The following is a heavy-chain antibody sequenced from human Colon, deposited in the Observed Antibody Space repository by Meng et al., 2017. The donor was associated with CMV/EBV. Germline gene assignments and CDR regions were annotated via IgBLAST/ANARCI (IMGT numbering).Heavy chain of an antibody. V-gene: IGHV3-53*01. CDR3: AKSDCGSYGCKLIDC. J-gene: IGHJ4*02. CDR1: GVTVNSDY. Sequence: GESLKISCEVSGVTVNSDYINWVRQAPGKGLEWISVLYAGGTPYYAESVRGRFTISRDNSKNTLYVQMNSLRVEDTAVYYCAKSDCGSYGCKLIDCWGQGTLVTVSS. D-gene: IGHD3-16*01. CDR2: LYAGGTP.